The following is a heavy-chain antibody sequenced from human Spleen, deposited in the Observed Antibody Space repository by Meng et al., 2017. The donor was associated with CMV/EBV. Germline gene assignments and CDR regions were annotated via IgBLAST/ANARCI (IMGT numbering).Heavy chain of an antibody. D-gene: IGHD6-13*01. Sequence: SETLSLTCTVSGNSISSGYYWAWIRQPPGKGLEWIGNIYHSGSTYYNPSLKSRVTMSVDTSKNQFSLRLSSLTAADTAVYYCARDGIAAAGLDYWGQGTLVTVSS. CDR1: GNSISSGYY. CDR3: ARDGIAAAGLDY. J-gene: IGHJ4*02. CDR2: IYHSGST. V-gene: IGHV4-38-2*02.